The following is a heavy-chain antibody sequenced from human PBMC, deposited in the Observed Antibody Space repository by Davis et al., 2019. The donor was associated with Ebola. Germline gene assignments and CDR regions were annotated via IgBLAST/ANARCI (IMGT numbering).Heavy chain of an antibody. V-gene: IGHV1-69*06. CDR3: ARVKGRRQQLVNFDY. J-gene: IGHJ4*02. Sequence: SVKVSCKASGGTFSSYAISWVRQAPGQGLEWMGGIIPIFGTANYAQKFQGRVTITADKSTSTAYMELSSLRSEDTAVYYCARVKGRRQQLVNFDYWGQGTLVTVSS. D-gene: IGHD6-13*01. CDR2: IIPIFGTA. CDR1: GGTFSSYA.